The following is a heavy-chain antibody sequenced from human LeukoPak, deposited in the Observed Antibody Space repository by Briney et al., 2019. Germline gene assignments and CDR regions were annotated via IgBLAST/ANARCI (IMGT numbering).Heavy chain of an antibody. CDR1: GGSISSYY. Sequence: SETLSLTCTVSGGSISSYYWSWIRQPAGKGLEWIGRFYTSGSTNYNPSLKSRVTMSVDTSKNQFSLKLSSVTAADTAVYYCARSRVGYCSSTSCGQHWYFDLWGRGTLVTVSS. CDR2: FYTSGST. J-gene: IGHJ2*01. D-gene: IGHD2-2*01. CDR3: ARSRVGYCSSTSCGQHWYFDL. V-gene: IGHV4-4*07.